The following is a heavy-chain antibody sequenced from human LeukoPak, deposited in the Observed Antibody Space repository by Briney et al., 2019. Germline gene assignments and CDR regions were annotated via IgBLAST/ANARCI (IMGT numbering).Heavy chain of an antibody. D-gene: IGHD5-12*01. V-gene: IGHV1-69*06. CDR2: IIPIFGTA. Sequence: SVKVSCKASGGTFSSYAISWVRQAPGQGLEWMGGIIPIFGTANYAQKFQGRVTITADKSTSTAYMELSSLRSEDTAVYYCARGPNSGYDLLSDYWGQGTLVTVSS. CDR3: ARGPNSGYDLLSDY. CDR1: GGTFSSYA. J-gene: IGHJ4*02.